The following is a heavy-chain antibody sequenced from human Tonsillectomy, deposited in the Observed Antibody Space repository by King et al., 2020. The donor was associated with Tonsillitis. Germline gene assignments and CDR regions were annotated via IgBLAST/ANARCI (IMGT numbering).Heavy chain of an antibody. J-gene: IGHJ4*02. CDR3: ATVSTPLGELSHIGYYFDF. V-gene: IGHV1-24*01. D-gene: IGHD3-16*02. CDR2: FDP. Sequence: QLVQSGAEVKKPGASVKVSCKVSGYTFTELSIHWVRQAPGKGLEWMGGFDPIYAQKFQGRVTMTEDTSTDTAYMELSSLRFEDTAVYYCATVSTPLGELSHIGYYFDFWGQGTLVTVSS. CDR1: GYTFTELS.